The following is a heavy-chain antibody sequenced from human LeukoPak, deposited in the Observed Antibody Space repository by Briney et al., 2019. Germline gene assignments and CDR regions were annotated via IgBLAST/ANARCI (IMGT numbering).Heavy chain of an antibody. CDR3: AREDYYYYMDV. J-gene: IGHJ6*03. CDR2: IYYSGST. V-gene: IGHV4-59*12. Sequence: SETLSLTCTVSGGSISSYYWSWIRQPPGKGLEWIGYIYYSGSTNYNPSLKSRVTISVDTSKNQFSLKLSSVTAADTAVYYCAREDYYYYMDVWGQGTLVTVSS. CDR1: GGSISSYY.